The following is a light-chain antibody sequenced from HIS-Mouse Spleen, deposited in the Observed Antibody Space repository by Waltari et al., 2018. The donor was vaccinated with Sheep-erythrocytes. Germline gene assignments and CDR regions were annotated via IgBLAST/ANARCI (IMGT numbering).Light chain of an antibody. CDR2: EDS. V-gene: IGLV3-10*01. CDR1: ALPKKY. CDR3: YSTDSSGNHWV. J-gene: IGLJ3*02. Sequence: SYELTQPPSVSVSPGQTARITCSGDALPKKYAYGYQQQSGQAPVLVIYEDSKRPSGIPERFSGSTSGTMATLNISGAQVEDEADYYCYSTDSSGNHWVFGGGTKLTVL.